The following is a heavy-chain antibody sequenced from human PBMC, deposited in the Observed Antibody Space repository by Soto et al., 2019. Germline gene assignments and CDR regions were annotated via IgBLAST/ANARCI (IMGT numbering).Heavy chain of an antibody. CDR2: ISGRGGIT. J-gene: IGHJ6*02. Sequence: GGSLRLSCAASGFTFGDHAMSWVRQAPGKGLEWVSVISGRGGITYYEDSVKGRFIISRDNAKNTLYLQMNSLRAEDTAVYYCAKGLLIMVRKVIIPPQYYYGMDVWGQGTTVTVSS. CDR1: GFTFGDHA. CDR3: AKGLLIMVRKVIIPPQYYYGMDV. V-gene: IGHV3-23*01. D-gene: IGHD3-10*01.